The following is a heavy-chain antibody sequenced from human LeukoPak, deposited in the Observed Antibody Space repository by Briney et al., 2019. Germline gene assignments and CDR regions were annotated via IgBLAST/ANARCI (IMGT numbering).Heavy chain of an antibody. D-gene: IGHD6-19*01. CDR2: IYYSGST. CDR1: GGSISSYY. CDR3: ARYRPSGWSFGY. Sequence: PSETLSLTCTVSGGSISSYYWSWIRQPPGKGLEWIGYIYYSGSTNYNPSLKSRVTISVDTSKNQFSLKLSSVTAADTAVYYCARYRPSGWSFGYWGQGTLVTVSS. J-gene: IGHJ4*02. V-gene: IGHV4-59*01.